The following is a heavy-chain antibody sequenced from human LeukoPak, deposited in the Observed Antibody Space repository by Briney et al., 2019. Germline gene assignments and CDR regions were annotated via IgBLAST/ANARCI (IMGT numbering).Heavy chain of an antibody. J-gene: IGHJ3*02. Sequence: PSETLSLTCTVSGGSISSSSYYWSWIRQPAGKGLEWIGRIYTSGSTNYNPSLKSRVTMSVDTSKNQFSLKLSSVTAADTAVYYCARGTIAAAESGAFDIWGQGTMVTVSS. D-gene: IGHD6-13*01. CDR3: ARGTIAAAESGAFDI. CDR1: GGSISSSSYY. CDR2: IYTSGST. V-gene: IGHV4-61*02.